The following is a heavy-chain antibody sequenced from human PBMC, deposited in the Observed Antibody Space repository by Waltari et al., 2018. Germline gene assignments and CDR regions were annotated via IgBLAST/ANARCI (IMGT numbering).Heavy chain of an antibody. J-gene: IGHJ4*02. Sequence: EVQLVESGGGLVQPGGSLRLSCEASGFTFTGYWMSWVRQAPGNGLECVANRNQGGSDKNYVDSVKCRFTITRDNANDSLYLQMNSLRAEDTAVYYCARTGDDYWGQGTLVTVSS. V-gene: IGHV3-7*03. D-gene: IGHD1-1*01. CDR2: RNQGGSDK. CDR3: ARTGDDY. CDR1: GFTFTGYW.